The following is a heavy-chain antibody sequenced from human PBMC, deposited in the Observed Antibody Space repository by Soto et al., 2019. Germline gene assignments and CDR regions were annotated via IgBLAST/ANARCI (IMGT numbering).Heavy chain of an antibody. J-gene: IGHJ4*02. V-gene: IGHV4-34*01. CDR1: GGSFSGYY. D-gene: IGHD3-16*02. Sequence: LSLTCAVYGGSFSGYYWSWIRQPPGKGLEWIGEINHSGSTNYNPSLKSRVTISVDTSKNQFSLKLSSVTAADTAVYYCARVVVDMITFGGVIVTGLDYWGQGTLVTVSS. CDR2: INHSGST. CDR3: ARVVVDMITFGGVIVTGLDY.